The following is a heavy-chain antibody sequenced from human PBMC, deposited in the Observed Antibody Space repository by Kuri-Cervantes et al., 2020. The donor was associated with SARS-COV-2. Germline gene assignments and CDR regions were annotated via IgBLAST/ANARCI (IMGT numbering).Heavy chain of an antibody. D-gene: IGHD5-18*01. CDR1: GGSFSGYY. CDR3: ARGLNGYTIYGMDV. J-gene: IGHJ6*02. Sequence: SETLSPTCAVYGGSFSGYYWSGCRQPPGKGLERIGEINHSGSTNYNRSLKSRVTISEHSSKNQSSLNLRSLTAAGTAVYDCARGLNGYTIYGMDVWGQGATVTVSS. CDR2: INHSGST. V-gene: IGHV4-34*01.